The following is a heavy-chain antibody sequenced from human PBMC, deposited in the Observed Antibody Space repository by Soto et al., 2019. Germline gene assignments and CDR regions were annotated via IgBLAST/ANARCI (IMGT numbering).Heavy chain of an antibody. D-gene: IGHD2-21*02. CDR1: GFTFSTKV. Sequence: GGSLRLSCAASGFTFSTKVVTWVRQVPGRGLDWVATISGSGVKTSYADFVKGRCSVARDISKTTLFLQTKSLRPEDTAKYSCAESLLGCGGDLSSQCDNGRDPWGQRTLVTVSS. V-gene: IGHV3-23*01. CDR2: ISGSGVKT. J-gene: IGHJ5*02. CDR3: AESLLGCGGDLSSQCDNGRDP.